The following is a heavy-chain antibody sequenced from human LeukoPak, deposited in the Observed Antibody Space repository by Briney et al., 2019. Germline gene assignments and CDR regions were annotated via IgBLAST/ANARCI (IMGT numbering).Heavy chain of an antibody. D-gene: IGHD3-22*01. CDR3: ARAHDSSGFQAY. CDR1: GGTFSSYA. J-gene: IGHJ4*02. V-gene: IGHV1-69*06. CDR2: IIPMYGTP. Sequence: ASVKVSCKASGGTFSSYAISWVRQAPGQGLEWMGGIIPMYGTPNYAQKFQGRVTITADKSTSTAYMKLSSLRYEDTAVYYCARAHDSSGFQAYWGQGILVTVSS.